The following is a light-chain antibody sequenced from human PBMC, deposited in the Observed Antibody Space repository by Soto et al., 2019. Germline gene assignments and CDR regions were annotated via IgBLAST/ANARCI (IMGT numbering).Light chain of an antibody. CDR1: DSVDIY. V-gene: IGKV3-11*01. Sequence: ETVLTQSPATLSLSPGETATLSCRASDSVDIYLAWYQQKPGQAPRLLIYHASSRATGIPARFSGSGSGTDFTLTISSLEPEDSAVYYCQQRRNWPPLTFGGGTRVEIK. CDR2: HAS. J-gene: IGKJ4*01. CDR3: QQRRNWPPLT.